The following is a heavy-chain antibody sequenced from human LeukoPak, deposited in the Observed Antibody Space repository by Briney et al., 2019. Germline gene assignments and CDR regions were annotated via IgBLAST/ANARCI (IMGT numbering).Heavy chain of an antibody. CDR2: INHSGST. CDR1: GGSFSGYY. CDR3: AREYGDPNYFDY. J-gene: IGHJ4*02. V-gene: IGHV4-34*01. Sequence: SETLSLTCAVYGGSFSGYYWSWIRQPPGKGLEWIGEINHSGSTNYNPSLKSRVTLSVDTSKNQFSLKLSSVTAADTAVYYCAREYGDPNYFDYWGQGTLVTVSS. D-gene: IGHD4-17*01.